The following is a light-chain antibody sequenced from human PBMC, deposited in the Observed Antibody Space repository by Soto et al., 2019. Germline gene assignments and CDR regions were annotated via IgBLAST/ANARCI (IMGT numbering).Light chain of an antibody. CDR1: QSVSID. CDR2: GAS. CDR3: QQYGSSPFT. J-gene: IGKJ5*01. V-gene: IGKV3-20*01. Sequence: EIVMTPSPDTLSVSPGKRANLPCRASQSVSIDLAWYQQTPGQAPRLLIYGASSRATGIPDRFSGSGSGTDFTLTITRLEPEDSAVYYCQQYGSSPFTFGQGTRLEI.